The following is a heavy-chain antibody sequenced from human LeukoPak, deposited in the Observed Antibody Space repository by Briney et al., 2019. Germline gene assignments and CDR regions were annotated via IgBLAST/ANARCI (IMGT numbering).Heavy chain of an antibody. CDR2: IYTSGST. J-gene: IGHJ4*02. Sequence: DPSETLSLTCTVSGGSISSGSYYWSWIQQPAGKGLEWIGRIYTSGSTNYNPSLKSRVTMSVDTSKNQFSLKLSSVTAADTAVYYCAREPPHLSIAAAGFYFDYWGQGTLVTVSS. V-gene: IGHV4-61*02. CDR3: AREPPHLSIAAAGFYFDY. CDR1: GGSISSGSYY. D-gene: IGHD6-13*01.